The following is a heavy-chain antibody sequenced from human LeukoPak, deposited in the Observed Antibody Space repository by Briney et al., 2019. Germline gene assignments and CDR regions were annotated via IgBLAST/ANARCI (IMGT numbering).Heavy chain of an antibody. Sequence: PAETLSLTCTVSGGSISNNSLGWIRQSPGKGLEWIGYIHYSGSTNCIASYKGRVTISVDTSKNQPYLKLSCVTAADTAVYYCAKLRRSYGGYYARYIYYYMDVWGKGTTGTVSS. J-gene: IGHJ6*03. D-gene: IGHD4/OR15-4a*01. CDR3: AKLRRSYGGYYARYIYYYMDV. V-gene: IGHV4-59*01. CDR1: GGSISNNS. CDR2: IHYSGST.